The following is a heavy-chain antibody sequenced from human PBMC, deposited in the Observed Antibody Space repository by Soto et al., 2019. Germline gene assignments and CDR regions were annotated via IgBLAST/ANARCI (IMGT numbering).Heavy chain of an antibody. CDR3: ARGIDSSGYYYVEYFDY. D-gene: IGHD3-22*01. V-gene: IGHV4-59*01. Sequence: SETLSLTCTVSGGSISSYYWSWIRQPPGKGLEWIGYIYYSGSTNYNPSLKSRVTISVDTSKNQFSLKLSSVTAADTAVYYCARGIDSSGYYYVEYFDYWGQGTLVTVSS. CDR1: GGSISSYY. CDR2: IYYSGST. J-gene: IGHJ4*02.